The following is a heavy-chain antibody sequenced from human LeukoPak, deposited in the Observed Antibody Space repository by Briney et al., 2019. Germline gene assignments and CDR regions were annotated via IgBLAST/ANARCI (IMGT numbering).Heavy chain of an antibody. Sequence: SVKLSCKASGATFSSYAISWVRQAPGQGLEWMGGIIPIFGTANYAQKFQGRVTITADESTSTAYMELSSLRSEDTAVYYCGSVVAAPGGYYYGMDVWGKGTTVTVSS. D-gene: IGHD2-15*01. CDR3: GSVVAAPGGYYYGMDV. CDR2: IIPIFGTA. V-gene: IGHV1-69*13. CDR1: GATFSSYA. J-gene: IGHJ6*04.